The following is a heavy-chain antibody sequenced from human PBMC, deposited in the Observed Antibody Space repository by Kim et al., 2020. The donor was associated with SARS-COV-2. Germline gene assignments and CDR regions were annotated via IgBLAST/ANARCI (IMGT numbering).Heavy chain of an antibody. J-gene: IGHJ4*02. CDR3: ARVGYSDSSGHLDY. V-gene: IGHV4-59*01. CDR2: IYYSGST. CDR1: GGSISSYY. Sequence: SETLSLTCTASGGSISSYYWSWIRQPPGKGLEWIGFIYYSGSTNYNPSLKSRVTISVDTSKNQLSLKLSSVTAADTAVYYCARVGYSDSSGHLDYWGQGT. D-gene: IGHD3-22*01.